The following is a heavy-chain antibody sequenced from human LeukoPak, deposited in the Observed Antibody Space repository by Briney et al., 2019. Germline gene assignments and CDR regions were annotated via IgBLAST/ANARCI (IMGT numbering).Heavy chain of an antibody. V-gene: IGHV4-61*08. CDR2: IYYSGST. D-gene: IGHD3-10*01. J-gene: IGHJ4*02. CDR1: GGSISSGGYY. CDR3: ARGYYAPHAAPFYFDY. Sequence: PSETLSLTCTVSGGSISSGGYYWSWIRQPPGKGLEWIGYIYYSGSTNYNPSLKSRVTISVDTSKNQFSLKLSSVIAADTAVYYCARGYYAPHAAPFYFDYWGQGTLVTVSS.